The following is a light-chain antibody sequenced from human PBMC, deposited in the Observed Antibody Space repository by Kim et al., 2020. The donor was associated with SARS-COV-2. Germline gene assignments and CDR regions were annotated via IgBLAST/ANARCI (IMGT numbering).Light chain of an antibody. CDR3: QQRSNRLT. Sequence: EIVLTQSPATLSLSAGERTTLSCRASQSVSSNLAWFQQKTGQAPRLRSDTSKRAAGIPGRFSGGGSGTDFTLTISSLEPEHFAVYSCQQRSNRLTFGGGTKVDIK. CDR2: DTS. V-gene: IGKV3-11*01. J-gene: IGKJ4*01. CDR1: QSVSSN.